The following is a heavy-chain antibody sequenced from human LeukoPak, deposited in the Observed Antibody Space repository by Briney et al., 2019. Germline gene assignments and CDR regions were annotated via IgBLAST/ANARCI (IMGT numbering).Heavy chain of an antibody. CDR2: ISSSSSYI. J-gene: IGHJ3*02. V-gene: IGHV3-21*01. Sequence: GGSLRLSCAASGFTFSSYSMNWVRQAPGKGLEWVSSISSSSSYIYYADSVKGRFTISRDNAKNSLYLQMNSQRAEDTAVYYCARDARDGYAPEAFDIWGQGTMVTVSS. D-gene: IGHD5-24*01. CDR1: GFTFSSYS. CDR3: ARDARDGYAPEAFDI.